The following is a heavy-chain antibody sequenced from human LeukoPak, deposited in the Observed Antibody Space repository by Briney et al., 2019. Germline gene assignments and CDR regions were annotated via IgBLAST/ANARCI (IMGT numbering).Heavy chain of an antibody. CDR2: IYTSGST. CDR1: GGSISNYY. Sequence: SETLSLTCTVSGGSISNYYWSWIRQPAGKGLEWIGRIYTSGSTKYNPSLKSRVTISVKTSKNQFSLKLSSVTAADTAVYYCARVTGYMIEDYFDYWGQGTLVTVSS. CDR3: ARVTGYMIEDYFDY. J-gene: IGHJ4*02. D-gene: IGHD3-22*01. V-gene: IGHV4-4*07.